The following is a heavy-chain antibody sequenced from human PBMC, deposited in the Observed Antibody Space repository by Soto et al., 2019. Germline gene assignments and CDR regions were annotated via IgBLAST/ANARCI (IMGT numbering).Heavy chain of an antibody. CDR2: FNPTSGST. CDR3: ARSPDSSGWTGKNRYYYYYGMDV. J-gene: IGHJ6*02. V-gene: IGHV1-46*01. CDR1: GYTFINYY. Sequence: ASVKVSCKASGYTFINYYIHWVRQAPGQGLEWMGIFNPTSGSTNYAQKFQGRVTLTMDTSTRTVYMELSRLRFDDTAVYYCARSPDSSGWTGKNRYYYYYGMDVWGQGTTVTVSS. D-gene: IGHD6-19*01.